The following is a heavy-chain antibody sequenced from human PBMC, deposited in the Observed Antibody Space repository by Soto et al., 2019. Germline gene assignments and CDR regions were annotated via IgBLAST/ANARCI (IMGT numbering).Heavy chain of an antibody. V-gene: IGHV4-59*11. Sequence: SQTLSLTCTVSGGSISSLYWSWIRQPPGKGLEWIGYIYYSGSTNYNPSLKSRVTISVDTSKDQFSLKLSSVTAADTAVYYCARELWFGELRWFDPWGQGTLVTVSS. J-gene: IGHJ5*02. CDR1: GGSISSLY. D-gene: IGHD3-10*01. CDR2: IYYSGST. CDR3: ARELWFGELRWFDP.